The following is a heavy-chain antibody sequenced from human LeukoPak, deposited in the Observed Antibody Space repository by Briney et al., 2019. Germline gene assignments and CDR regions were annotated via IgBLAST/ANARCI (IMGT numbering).Heavy chain of an antibody. CDR1: EYIFSSYW. CDR2: IYFDDSET. J-gene: IGHJ6*02. Sequence: GESLTISCRISEYIFSSYWVVWVRQMPGKGLEWMGVIYFDDSETKYSPSFYGLVTISADKSIDTAYLQWSSLKASDTATYYCATSASDPYYFYFCLHVWGLGTTVSV. CDR3: ATSASDPYYFYFCLHV. V-gene: IGHV5-51*01.